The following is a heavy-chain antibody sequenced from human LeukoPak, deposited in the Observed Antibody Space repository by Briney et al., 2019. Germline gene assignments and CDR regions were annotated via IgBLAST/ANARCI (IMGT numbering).Heavy chain of an antibody. Sequence: SETLSLTCTVSGGSISTYYWSWIRQPPGKGLEWIGHIFYSGNTNYNPSLKSRVTISVDTSKNQFSLKLSSVTAADTAVYYCARTYYYGSGSPLPFDYWGQGTLVTVSS. D-gene: IGHD3-10*01. CDR1: GGSISTYY. J-gene: IGHJ4*02. V-gene: IGHV4-59*01. CDR2: IFYSGNT. CDR3: ARTYYYGSGSPLPFDY.